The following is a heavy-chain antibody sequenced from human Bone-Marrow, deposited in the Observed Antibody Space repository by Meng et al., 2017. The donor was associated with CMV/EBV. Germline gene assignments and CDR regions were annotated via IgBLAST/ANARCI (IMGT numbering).Heavy chain of an antibody. CDR2: IYRGGSSI. CDR3: AREGGAYSSSPGPYYYYGMDV. V-gene: IGHV3-23*03. J-gene: IGHJ6*02. D-gene: IGHD6-6*01. CDR1: GFTFSSYA. Sequence: GESLKISCAASGFTFSSYAMSWVRQAPGKGLEWVSLIYRGGSSIYYVDSVKGRFTISRDNSKNTLYLQMNSLRAEDTAVYYCAREGGAYSSSPGPYYYYGMDVWGQGTTVTVSS.